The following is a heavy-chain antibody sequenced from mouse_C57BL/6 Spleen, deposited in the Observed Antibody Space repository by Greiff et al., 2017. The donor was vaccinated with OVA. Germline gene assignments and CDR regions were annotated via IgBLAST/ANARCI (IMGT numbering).Heavy chain of an antibody. V-gene: IGHV1-54*01. CDR1: GYAFTNYL. CDR2: INPGSGGT. Sequence: QVQLKQSGAELVRPGTSVKVSCKASGYAFTNYLIEWVKQRPGQGLEWIGVINPGSGGTNYNEKFKGKATLTADKSSSTAYMQLSSLTSEDSAVYFCTRRDFYYYGSSSVWGTGTTVTVSS. D-gene: IGHD1-1*01. J-gene: IGHJ1*03. CDR3: TRRDFYYYGSSSV.